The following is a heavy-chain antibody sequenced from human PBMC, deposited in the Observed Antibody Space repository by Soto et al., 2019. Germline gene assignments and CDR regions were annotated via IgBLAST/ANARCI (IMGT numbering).Heavy chain of an antibody. CDR3: TRDYYGDDPSDI. CDR2: IHVDGNS. D-gene: IGHD3-10*01. CDR1: GGSISLYY. V-gene: IGHV4-4*07. J-gene: IGHJ3*02. Sequence: SETLSLTCTVSGGSISLYYWGWIRQPAGKGLEWIGRIHVDGNSNYNHSLKSRVTMSVDMSKSQFSLRLSSVTAADTAVYYCTRDYYGDDPSDIWGQGTLVTVSS.